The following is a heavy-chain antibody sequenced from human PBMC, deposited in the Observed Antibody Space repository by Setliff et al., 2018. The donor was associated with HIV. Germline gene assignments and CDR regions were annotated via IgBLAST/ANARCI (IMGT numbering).Heavy chain of an antibody. CDR1: GGSISSHY. D-gene: IGHD2-15*01. Sequence: SETLSLTCTVSGGSISSHYWSWIRQPPGKGLEWIGSIYQSGNTNYNSSLESRLTISVDTAKNQFSLKLSSVTAADTAVYYCAAATTLLSPRAWGQGTLVTVSS. J-gene: IGHJ5*02. CDR3: AAATTLLSPRA. CDR2: IYQSGNT. V-gene: IGHV4-59*08.